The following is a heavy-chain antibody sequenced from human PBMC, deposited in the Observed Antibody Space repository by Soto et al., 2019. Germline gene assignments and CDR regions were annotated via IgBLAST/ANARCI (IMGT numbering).Heavy chain of an antibody. J-gene: IGHJ4*02. Sequence: ASVKVSCKASGYTFTSYGISWVRQAPGQGLEWMGWISAYNGNTNYAQKLRGRVTMTTDTSTSTAYMELRSLRSDDTAVYYCARVLSYIRGGSSWPDYWGQGTLVTVS. CDR2: ISAYNGNT. CDR1: GYTFTSYG. D-gene: IGHD6-13*01. V-gene: IGHV1-18*04. CDR3: ARVLSYIRGGSSWPDY.